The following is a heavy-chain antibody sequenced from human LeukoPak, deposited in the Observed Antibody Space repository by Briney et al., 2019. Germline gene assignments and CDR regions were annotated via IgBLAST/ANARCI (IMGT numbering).Heavy chain of an antibody. J-gene: IGHJ4*02. Sequence: ASVKVSCKASGYTFTGYYMHWVRQAPGQGLEWMGWISPNSGGTNYAQKFQGRVTMTRDTPISTAYMELSRLRSDDTAVYYCARDIITGTTDFDYWGQGTLVTVSS. V-gene: IGHV1-2*02. D-gene: IGHD1-20*01. CDR2: ISPNSGGT. CDR3: ARDIITGTTDFDY. CDR1: GYTFTGYY.